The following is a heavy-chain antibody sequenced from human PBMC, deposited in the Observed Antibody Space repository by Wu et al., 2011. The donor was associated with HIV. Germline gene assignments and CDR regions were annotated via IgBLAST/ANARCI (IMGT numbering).Heavy chain of an antibody. D-gene: IGHD3-3*01. V-gene: IGHV1-69*06. J-gene: IGHJ6*03. CDR1: GGTFSSYG. CDR2: IIPIFGTA. Sequence: QVQLVQSGAEVKKPGSSVKVSCKASGGTFSSYGISWVRQAPGQGLEWMGGIIPIFGTANYAQKFQGRLTITADKSTNTANMELSSLRSEDTAVYYCAREPPDDFWSGPAGYYYYYMDVWGQRGPRVTVSS. CDR3: AREPPDDFWSGPAGYYYYYMDV.